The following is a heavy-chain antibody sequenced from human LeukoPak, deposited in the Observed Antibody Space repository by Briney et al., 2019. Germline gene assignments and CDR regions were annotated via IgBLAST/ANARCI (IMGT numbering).Heavy chain of an antibody. CDR3: ARGVSIWFGELFSPKDTGDYYYYYGMDV. CDR2: MNPNSGNT. V-gene: IGHV1-8*01. Sequence: ASVKVFCKASGYTFTSYDINWVRQATGQGLEWMGWMNPNSGNTGYAQKFQGRVTMTRNTSISTAYMELSSLRSEDTAVYYCARGVSIWFGELFSPKDTGDYYYYYGMDVWGQGTTVTVSS. CDR1: GYTFTSYD. D-gene: IGHD3-10*01. J-gene: IGHJ6*02.